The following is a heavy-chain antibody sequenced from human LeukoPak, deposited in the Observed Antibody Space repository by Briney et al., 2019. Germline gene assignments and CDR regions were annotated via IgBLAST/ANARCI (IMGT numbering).Heavy chain of an antibody. D-gene: IGHD3-10*01. J-gene: IGHJ6*04. Sequence: SETLSLTCSVSGGSMSSYYWSWIRQPAGKGLERIGRIYASGSTKYNPSLKSRLTISVDTSKNQFSLKLSSVTAADTAVYYCARDRGILDVWGKGTTVTVSS. CDR3: ARDRGILDV. V-gene: IGHV4-4*07. CDR1: GGSMSSYY. CDR2: IYASGST.